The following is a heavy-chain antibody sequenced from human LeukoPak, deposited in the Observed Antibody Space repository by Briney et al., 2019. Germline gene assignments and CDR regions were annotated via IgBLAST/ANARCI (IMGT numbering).Heavy chain of an antibody. CDR3: ARGGGSYPLEY. V-gene: IGHV1-46*01. J-gene: IGHJ4*02. D-gene: IGHD1-26*01. CDR1: GYTFTSYY. CDR2: INPSGGTT. Sequence: ASVKVSCKASGYTFTSYYLHWVRQAPGQGFEWMGIINPSGGTTSYAQKSQGRVTMTRDTSTSTLFMELSSLTSEDTAVYYCARGGGSYPLEYWGQGTLVTVSS.